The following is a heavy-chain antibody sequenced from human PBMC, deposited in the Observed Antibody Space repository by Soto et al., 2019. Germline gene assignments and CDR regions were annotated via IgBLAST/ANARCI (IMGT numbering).Heavy chain of an antibody. V-gene: IGHV3-30*03. CDR2: ISIRGGDE. CDR1: GFTFSSYA. J-gene: IGHJ4*02. Sequence: GGSLRLSCAASGFTFSSYAMHWARQAPGKGLEWVTVISIRGGDEYYAESVRGRFTISRDDSKNALYLQMDSLRVEDTAVYYCARGTIVARQHLDYWGQGTLVTVSS. CDR3: ARGTIVARQHLDY. D-gene: IGHD6-6*01.